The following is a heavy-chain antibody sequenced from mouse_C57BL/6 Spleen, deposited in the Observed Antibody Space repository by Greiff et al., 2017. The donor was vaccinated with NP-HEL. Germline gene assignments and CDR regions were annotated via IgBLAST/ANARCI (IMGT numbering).Heavy chain of an antibody. Sequence: EVQVVESGGGLVQPGGSLKLSCAASGFTFSDYYMYWVRQTPEKRLEWVAYISNGGGSTYYPDTVQGRFTISRDNAKNTLYLQMSRLKSEDTAMYYCARRDYYYTHFDYWGQGTTLTVSS. J-gene: IGHJ2*01. D-gene: IGHD1-1*01. CDR3: ARRDYYYTHFDY. V-gene: IGHV5-12*01. CDR2: ISNGGGST. CDR1: GFTFSDYY.